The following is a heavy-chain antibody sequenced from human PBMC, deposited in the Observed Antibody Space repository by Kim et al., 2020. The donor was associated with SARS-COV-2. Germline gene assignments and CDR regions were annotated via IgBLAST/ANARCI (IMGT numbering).Heavy chain of an antibody. V-gene: IGHV3-15*01. J-gene: IGHJ6*02. CDR1: GFTFSNAW. CDR3: TTGRYGLELLSLYYYYYGMDV. Sequence: GGSLRLSCAASGFTFSNAWMSWVRQAPGKGLEWVGRIKSKTDGGTTDYAAPVKGRFTISRDDSKNTLYLQMNSLKTEDTAVYYCTTGRYGLELLSLYYYYYGMDVWGQGTTVTVSS. D-gene: IGHD1-7*01. CDR2: IKSKTDGGTT.